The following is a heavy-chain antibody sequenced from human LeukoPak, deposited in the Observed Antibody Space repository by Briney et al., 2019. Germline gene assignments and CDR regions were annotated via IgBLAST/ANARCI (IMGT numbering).Heavy chain of an antibody. CDR2: ISGSGGST. V-gene: IGHV3-23*01. CDR3: ARGLPPAVADPPLDY. Sequence: GGSLRLSCAASGFTFSSYWMHWVRQAPGKGLEWVSVISGSGGSTYYADSVKGRFTISRDNSKKTLYLQMNSLRAEDTAVYYCARGLPPAVADPPLDYWGQGTLVTVSS. CDR1: GFTFSSYW. J-gene: IGHJ4*02. D-gene: IGHD6-19*01.